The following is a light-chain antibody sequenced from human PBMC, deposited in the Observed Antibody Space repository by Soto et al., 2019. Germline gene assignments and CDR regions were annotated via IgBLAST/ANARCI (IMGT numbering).Light chain of an antibody. J-gene: IGKJ5*01. CDR1: QSVSNNY. CDR3: QQYGTPRSVT. V-gene: IGKV3-20*01. CDR2: GAS. Sequence: EIVLTQSPGTLSLSPGERATLSCRASQSVSNNYLAWYQQKPGQAPRLLIYGASSRATGIPDRFSGSGFGTDFTLTISKVEPEDFAVYYCQQYGTPRSVTFGQGTRLEIK.